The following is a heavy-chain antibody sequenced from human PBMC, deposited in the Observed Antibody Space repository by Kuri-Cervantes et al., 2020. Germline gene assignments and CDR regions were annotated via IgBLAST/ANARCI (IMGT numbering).Heavy chain of an antibody. Sequence: GESLKISCAASGFTFSSNTMNWVRQAPGKGLEWVSSISSGSAYVYYADSVKGRFTISRDNAKNSLYLQMNRLRADDTALYYCARLLQGGLDYWGQGTLVTVSS. CDR1: GFTFSSNT. CDR2: ISSGSAYV. CDR3: ARLLQGGLDY. V-gene: IGHV3-21*01. D-gene: IGHD1-1*01. J-gene: IGHJ4*02.